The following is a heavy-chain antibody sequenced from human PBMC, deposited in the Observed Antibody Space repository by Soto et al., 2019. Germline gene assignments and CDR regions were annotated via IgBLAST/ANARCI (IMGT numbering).Heavy chain of an antibody. V-gene: IGHV3-15*07. J-gene: IGHJ4*02. CDR3: TTDLKGGSLYPFDY. D-gene: IGHD2-2*02. Sequence: PGGSLRLSCAASGFTFSNAWMNWVRQAPGKGLEWVGRIKSKTDGGTTDYAAPVKGRFTISRDDSKNTLYLQMNSLKTEDTAVYYCTTDLKGGSLYPFDYWGQGTLVTVSS. CDR2: IKSKTDGGTT. CDR1: GFTFSNAW.